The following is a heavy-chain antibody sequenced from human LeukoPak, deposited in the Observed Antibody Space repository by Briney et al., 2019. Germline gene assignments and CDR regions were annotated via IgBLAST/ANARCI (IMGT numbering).Heavy chain of an antibody. V-gene: IGHV1-8*01. CDR1: GYTFTSFD. CDR2: MNPNSGNT. Sequence: ASVTVSFTSSGYTFTSFDINWVRQAHGPGLEWVGWMNPNSGNTGYAQRFQGRVSMTSNTSVSTAYMELSSLTSEDTAVYYCARGSHGSGSPSPYYYYMDVWGKGTTVTVPS. D-gene: IGHD3-10*01. CDR3: ARGSHGSGSPSPYYYYMDV. J-gene: IGHJ6*03.